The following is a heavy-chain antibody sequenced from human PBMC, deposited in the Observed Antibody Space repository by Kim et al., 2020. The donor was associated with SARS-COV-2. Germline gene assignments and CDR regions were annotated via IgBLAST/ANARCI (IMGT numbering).Heavy chain of an antibody. CDR3: ARGKDDSDSGNYHRCRHY. D-gene: IGHD3-10*01. V-gene: IGHV4-34*01. J-gene: IGHJ4*01. CDR2: INNSGST. CDR1: GGSFSDYY. Sequence: SETLSLTCAVYGGSFSDYYWSWIRQPPGKGLEWIGEINNSGSTNYNPSLKSRVSISVDTSRNQFSLNLTSVTAADTAVYYCARGKDDSDSGNYHRCRHY.